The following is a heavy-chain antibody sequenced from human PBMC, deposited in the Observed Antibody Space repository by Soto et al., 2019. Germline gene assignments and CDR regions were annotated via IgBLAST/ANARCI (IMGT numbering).Heavy chain of an antibody. CDR2: MYWDDDK. Sequence: QITLKESGPTLVKPTQTLTLTCTFSGFSLSTSGVCVGWIRQPPGKALEWLALMYWDDDKRYSPSLKSRLTITKHPSKLQVVLTMTNMGRVDKPPYYCAQIWGSWSFDYGGQETLVAFSS. V-gene: IGHV2-5*02. D-gene: IGHD3-16*01. CDR3: AQIWGSWSFDY. J-gene: IGHJ4*02. CDR1: GFSLSTSGVC.